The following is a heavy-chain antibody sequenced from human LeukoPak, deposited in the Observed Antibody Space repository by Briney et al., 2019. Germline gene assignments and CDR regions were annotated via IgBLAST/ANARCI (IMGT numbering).Heavy chain of an antibody. V-gene: IGHV3-23*01. Sequence: GGSLRLSCAASGFTFSSYALSWVRQAPGKGLEWVSGISGSGGNTHYADSVKGRFTIPRDNSENTLYLQMNSLRAEDTAVYYCARNYGGNSESWGQGTLVTVSS. CDR3: ARNYGGNSES. CDR2: ISGSGGNT. CDR1: GFTFSSYA. D-gene: IGHD4-23*01. J-gene: IGHJ5*02.